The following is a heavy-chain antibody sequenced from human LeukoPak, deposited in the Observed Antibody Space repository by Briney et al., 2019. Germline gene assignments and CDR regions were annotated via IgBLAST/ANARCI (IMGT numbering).Heavy chain of an antibody. CDR2: IYHSGST. Sequence: PSETLSLTCTVSGGSISSGGYYWSWIRQPPGKGLEWIGYIYHSGSTYYNPSLKSRVTISVDRSKNQFSLKLSSVTAADTAVYYCARVDVVVVVPAATAGAFDIWGQGTMVTVSS. CDR3: ARVDVVVVVPAATAGAFDI. CDR1: GGSISSGGYY. V-gene: IGHV4-30-2*01. D-gene: IGHD2-2*01. J-gene: IGHJ3*02.